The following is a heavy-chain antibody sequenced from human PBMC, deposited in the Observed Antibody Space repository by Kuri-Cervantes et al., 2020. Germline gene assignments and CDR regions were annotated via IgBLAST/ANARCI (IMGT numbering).Heavy chain of an antibody. CDR2: IWYDGSNK. D-gene: IGHD3-9*01. CDR3: AKDSGDILTDPGHPGHFQH. J-gene: IGHJ1*01. Sequence: GESLKISCAASGFTFSSYAMSWVRQAPGKGLEWVAVIWYDGSNKYYADSVKGRFTISRDNSKNTLYLQMNSLRAEDTAVYYCAKDSGDILTDPGHPGHFQHWGQGTLVTVSS. V-gene: IGHV3-30*02. CDR1: GFTFSSYA.